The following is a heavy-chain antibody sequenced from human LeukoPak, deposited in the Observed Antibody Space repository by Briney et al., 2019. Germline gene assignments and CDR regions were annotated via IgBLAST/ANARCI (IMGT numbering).Heavy chain of an antibody. J-gene: IGHJ4*02. CDR2: IWNDGSNK. V-gene: IGHV3-30*02. D-gene: IGHD6-13*01. CDR1: GFTFSSYG. Sequence: PGGSLRLSCAASGFTFSSYGMHWVRQAPGKGLEWVAVIWNDGSNKDYADSVKGRFTISRDNSKNTLCLQMNSLRAEDTAVYYCAKDAPRMAAADLFDYWGQGTLVTVSS. CDR3: AKDAPRMAAADLFDY.